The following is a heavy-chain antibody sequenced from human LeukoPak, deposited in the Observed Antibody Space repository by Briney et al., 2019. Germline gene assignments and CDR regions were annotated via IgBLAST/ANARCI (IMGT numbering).Heavy chain of an antibody. Sequence: GGSLRLSCAASGFAFSSYGMHCVRRAPGKGLEWVAVIWYDGSNKYYADSVKGRFTISRDNSKNTLYLQMNSLRAEDTAVCYCARDPGDTGVDYWGQGTLVTVSS. V-gene: IGHV3-33*01. CDR1: GFAFSSYG. J-gene: IGHJ4*02. CDR2: IWYDGSNK. CDR3: ARDPGDTGVDY. D-gene: IGHD5-18*01.